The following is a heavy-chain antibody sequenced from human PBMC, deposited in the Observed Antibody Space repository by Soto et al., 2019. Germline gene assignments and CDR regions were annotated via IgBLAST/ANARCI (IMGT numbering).Heavy chain of an antibody. D-gene: IGHD2-2*01. V-gene: IGHV7-4-1*01. CDR2: INTNTGNP. Sequence: ASVKVSCKASGYTFTSYAMNWVRQAPGQGLEWMGWINTNTGNPTYAQGFTGRFVFSLDTSVSTAYLQICSLKAEDTAVYYCATIIRRLVVVPGFDPWGQGTLVTVSS. J-gene: IGHJ5*02. CDR1: GYTFTSYA. CDR3: ATIIRRLVVVPGFDP.